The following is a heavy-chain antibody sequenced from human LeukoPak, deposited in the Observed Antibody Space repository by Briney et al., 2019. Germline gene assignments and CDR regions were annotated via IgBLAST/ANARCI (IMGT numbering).Heavy chain of an antibody. D-gene: IGHD2-15*01. V-gene: IGHV3-23*01. CDR1: GFTFSSYD. Sequence: GGSLRLSCAASGFTFSSYDMSWVRQAPGKGLEWVSGITYSSGYTYYADSVKGRFTISRDNSRNTLYLQMNSLRAEDTAVYYCAKGAPYIGRFDPWGQGTLVTVSS. J-gene: IGHJ5*02. CDR3: AKGAPYIGRFDP. CDR2: ITYSSGYT.